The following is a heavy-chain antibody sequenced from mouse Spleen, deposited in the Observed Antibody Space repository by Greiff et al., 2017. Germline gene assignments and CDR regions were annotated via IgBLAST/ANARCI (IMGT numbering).Heavy chain of an antibody. Sequence: QVQLKQFGTELVKPGASVKLSCKASGNTFTSYWMHWVRQRPGQGLEWIGNIFPSNSDTYFNEKFKSKATLTVDKSSSTAFMQLSSLTSEDSAVYYCTRSLNWDWYFDVWAQGPRSPSPQ. V-gene: IGHV1-53*01. CDR3: TRSLNWDWYFDV. CDR2: IFPSNSDT. CDR1: GNTFTSYW. D-gene: IGHD4-1*01. J-gene: IGHJ1*01.